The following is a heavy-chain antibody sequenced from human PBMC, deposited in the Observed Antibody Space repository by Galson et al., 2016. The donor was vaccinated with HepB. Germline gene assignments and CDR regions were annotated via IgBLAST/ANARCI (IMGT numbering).Heavy chain of an antibody. CDR1: GGALSIGTYY. V-gene: IGHV4-61*02. Sequence: TLSLTCTVSGGALSIGTYYWSWIRQPAGKALEWIGRVYASGSSHYNPSLKSRVTMSVDTSKSQFYLSLTSVTAADTAVYYCASTVAVHDFYFDYWGQGTLVTVSS. CDR3: ASTVAVHDFYFDY. D-gene: IGHD6-19*01. CDR2: VYASGSS. J-gene: IGHJ4*02.